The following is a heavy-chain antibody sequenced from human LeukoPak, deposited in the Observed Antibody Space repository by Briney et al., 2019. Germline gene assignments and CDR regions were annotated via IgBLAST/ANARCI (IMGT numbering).Heavy chain of an antibody. J-gene: IGHJ4*02. D-gene: IGHD3-9*01. Sequence: SGPTLVNPTQTLTLTCTSSGFSLSTSGVGVGWIRQPPGKALEWLALIYWNDDKRYSPSLKSRLTITKDTSKNQVVLTMTNMDPVDTATYYRAREKTLRYFDWLSYSDTAIDYWGQGTLVTVSS. CDR3: AREKTLRYFDWLSYSDTAIDY. CDR2: IYWNDDK. CDR1: GFSLSTSGVG. V-gene: IGHV2-5*01.